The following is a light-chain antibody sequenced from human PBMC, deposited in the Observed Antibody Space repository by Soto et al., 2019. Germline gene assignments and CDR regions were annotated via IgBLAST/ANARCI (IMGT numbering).Light chain of an antibody. CDR3: QSYDSSLSGSL. CDR1: SSNIGAGFA. J-gene: IGLJ2*01. Sequence: QSVLTQPPSVSGAPGQRVTISCTGSSSNIGAGFAVQWYQQLPGTAPKVLIYKNTNRPSGVPGRFSGSKSGTSASLAITGLQAEDEAYYYCQSYDSSLSGSLFGGGTKLTVL. V-gene: IGLV1-40*01. CDR2: KNT.